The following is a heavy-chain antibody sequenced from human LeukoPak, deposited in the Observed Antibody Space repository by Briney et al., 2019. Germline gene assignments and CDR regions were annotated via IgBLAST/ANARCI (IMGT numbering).Heavy chain of an antibody. CDR2: ISAYNGNT. Sequence: ASVKVSCKASGYTFTSYGISWVRQAPGQGLEWMGWISAYNGNTNYAQKLQGRVTMTTDTSTSTASMELRSLRSDDTAVYYCARVEAAMATFDYWGQGTLVTVSS. CDR3: ARVEAAMATFDY. CDR1: GYTFTSYG. V-gene: IGHV1-18*01. J-gene: IGHJ4*02. D-gene: IGHD5-18*01.